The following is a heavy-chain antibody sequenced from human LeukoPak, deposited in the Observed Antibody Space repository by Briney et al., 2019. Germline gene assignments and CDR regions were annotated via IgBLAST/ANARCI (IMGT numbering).Heavy chain of an antibody. J-gene: IGHJ4*02. V-gene: IGHV3-48*03. CDR3: ARCSSGWYFFDS. CDR2: ISSSSGVTI. CDR1: GFTFSNYE. D-gene: IGHD6-19*01. Sequence: GGSLRLSCAASGFTFSNYEMNWVRQAPGKGLEWVTYISSSSGVTIYYADSVKGRFTISRDNAKNSLYLQMNSLRAEDTAVYYCARCSSGWYFFDSWGQGTLVTVSS.